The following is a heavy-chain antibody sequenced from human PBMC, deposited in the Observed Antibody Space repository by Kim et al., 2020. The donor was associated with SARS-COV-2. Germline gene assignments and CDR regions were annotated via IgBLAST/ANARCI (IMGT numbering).Heavy chain of an antibody. D-gene: IGHD3-9*01. J-gene: IGHJ5*02. CDR1: GFTFSSYD. CDR3: ARGGSLTGHLGDNWFDP. V-gene: IGHV3-13*05. CDR2: IGTAGDP. Sequence: GGSLRLSCAASGFTFSSYDMHWVRQATGKGLEWVSAIGTAGDPYYPGSVKGRFTISRENAKNSLYLQMNSLRAGDTAVYYCARGGSLTGHLGDNWFDPWGQGTLVTVSS.